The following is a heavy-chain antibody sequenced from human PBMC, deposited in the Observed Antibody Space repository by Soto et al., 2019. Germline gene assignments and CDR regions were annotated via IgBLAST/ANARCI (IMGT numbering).Heavy chain of an antibody. Sequence: QVQLVQSGAEVKKHGASVKVSCKASGYTFTSYGISWVRQAPGQGLEWMGWISAYNGNTNYAQKLHVRVTMTTDTSTSTSYVERRSMRSDDTAVYYWARNFAVGGFDYLGQGTLVTFAS. CDR1: GYTFTSYG. CDR3: ARNFAVGGFDY. J-gene: IGHJ4*02. CDR2: ISAYNGNT. D-gene: IGHD1-26*01. V-gene: IGHV1-18*01.